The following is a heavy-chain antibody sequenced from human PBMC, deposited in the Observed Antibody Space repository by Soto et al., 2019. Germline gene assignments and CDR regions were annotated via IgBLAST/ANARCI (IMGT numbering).Heavy chain of an antibody. D-gene: IGHD2-15*01. CDR1: GFTFSSYA. CDR2: ISGSGGST. Sequence: EVQLLESGGGLVQPGGSLRLSCAASGFTFSSYAMSWVRQAPGKGLEWVSAISGSGGSTYYADSVKGRFTISRDNSKNTRYLKMNSLRAEDTAVYYCAKDPFRQGGKSYYFDYWGQGTLVTVSS. V-gene: IGHV3-23*01. CDR3: AKDPFRQGGKSYYFDY. J-gene: IGHJ4*02.